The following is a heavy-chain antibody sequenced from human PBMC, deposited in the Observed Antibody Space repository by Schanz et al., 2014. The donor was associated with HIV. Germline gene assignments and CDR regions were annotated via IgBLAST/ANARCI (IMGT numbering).Heavy chain of an antibody. J-gene: IGHJ4*02. CDR2: SKNKANGYIT. V-gene: IGHV3-72*01. D-gene: IGHD6-19*01. CDR1: GFTFSDHY. Sequence: EVHLVESGGGLVQPGGSLRLSCAASGFTFSDHYMDWVRQAPGKGLEWVGRSKNKANGYITEYTASVKGRFTISRDDPRNSLYLQMNSLKTEDTALYYYSKATSGSRGWYTGSDWGQGTLVTVSS. CDR3: SKATSGSRGWYTGSD.